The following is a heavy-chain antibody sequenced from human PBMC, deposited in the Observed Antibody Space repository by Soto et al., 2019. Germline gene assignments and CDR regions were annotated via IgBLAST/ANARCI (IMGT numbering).Heavy chain of an antibody. D-gene: IGHD6-13*01. J-gene: IGHJ4*02. CDR2: IYYSGST. V-gene: IGHV4-59*08. Sequence: SETLSLTCTVSGGSISSYYWSWIRQPPGKGLEWIGYIYYSGSTNYNPSLKSRVTISVDTSKNQFSLKLSSVTAADTAVYYCARGSSSFDDWGQGTLVTGS. CDR1: GGSISSYY. CDR3: ARGSSSFDD.